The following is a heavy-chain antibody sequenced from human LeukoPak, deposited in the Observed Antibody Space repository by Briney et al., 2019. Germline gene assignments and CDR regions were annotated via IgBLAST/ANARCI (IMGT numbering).Heavy chain of an antibody. CDR3: ARLADYSNYGGRNWFDP. CDR2: ISAYNGNT. Sequence: ASVKVSCKASGYTFTSYGISWVRQAPGQGLEWMGWISAYNGNTNYAQKLQGRVTMTRDMSTSTVYMELSSLRSEDTAVYYCARLADYSNYGGRNWFDPWGQGTLVTVSS. V-gene: IGHV1-18*01. CDR1: GYTFTSYG. J-gene: IGHJ5*02. D-gene: IGHD4-11*01.